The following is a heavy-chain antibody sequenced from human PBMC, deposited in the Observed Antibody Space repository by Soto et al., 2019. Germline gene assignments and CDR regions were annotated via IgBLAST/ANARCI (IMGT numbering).Heavy chain of an antibody. V-gene: IGHV3-30*18. CDR3: AKSAGDYVFSFFDF. CDR2: ISYDGSHK. Sequence: GRGLEWVALISYDGSHKLYADSVKGRFTISRDNSKNTLYLQMNSLRAEDSAVFYCAKSAGDYVFSFFDFWGQGTLVSGSS. D-gene: IGHD4-17*01. J-gene: IGHJ4*02.